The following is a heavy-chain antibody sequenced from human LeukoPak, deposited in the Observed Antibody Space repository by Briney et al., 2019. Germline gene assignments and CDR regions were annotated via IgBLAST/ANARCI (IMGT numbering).Heavy chain of an antibody. CDR2: IYTSGST. CDR1: GGPISSYY. Sequence: SETLSLTCTVSGGPISSYYWIWIRQPPGKGLEWMVYIYTSGSTNYNHSLKRGVTISVDTSKNRFSLKLSSVTDADTAVYYCARRLERTGAFDIWGQGTMVTVSS. V-gene: IGHV4-4*09. CDR3: ARRLERTGAFDI. J-gene: IGHJ3*02. D-gene: IGHD2-8*02.